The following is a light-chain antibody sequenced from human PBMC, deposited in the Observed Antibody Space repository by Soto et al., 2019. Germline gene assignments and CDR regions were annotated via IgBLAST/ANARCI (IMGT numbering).Light chain of an antibody. Sequence: EILMAQSPATLSVSPGERATLSCRASQSVNSNLAWYQQKLGQAPRLLIYDASTRATGIPASFSGSGSETDFTLTISSLQPEDSATYYCQQTNTFPLTFGGGTKVDIK. V-gene: IGKV3-15*01. J-gene: IGKJ4*01. CDR3: QQTNTFPLT. CDR1: QSVNSN. CDR2: DAS.